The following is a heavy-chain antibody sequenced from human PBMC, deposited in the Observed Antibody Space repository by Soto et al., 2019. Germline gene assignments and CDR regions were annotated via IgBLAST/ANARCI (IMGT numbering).Heavy chain of an antibody. V-gene: IGHV3-74*01. J-gene: IGHJ6*03. CDR2: INGGGSIT. CDR3: ARTYGDPYYYYYMDV. CDR1: GFIFSSYW. Sequence: GGSLRLSCAASGFIFSSYWMHWVRQAPGKGLVWVSRINGGGSITYYADSVKGRFTISRDNSKNTLYLQMNSLRAEDTAVYYCARTYGDPYYYYYMDVWGKGTTVTVSS. D-gene: IGHD4-17*01.